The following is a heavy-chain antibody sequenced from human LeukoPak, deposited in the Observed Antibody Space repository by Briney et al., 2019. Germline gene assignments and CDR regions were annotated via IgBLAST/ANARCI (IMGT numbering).Heavy chain of an antibody. CDR1: GGSISSYY. V-gene: IGHV4-39*07. CDR2: IYYSGST. D-gene: IGHD2-8*01. Sequence: SETLSLTCTVSGGSISSYYWSWIRQPPGKGLEWIGSIYYSGSTYYNPSLKSRVTISVDTSKNQFSLKLSSVTAADTAVYYCARGRSNGWFYWGQGTLVTVSS. CDR3: ARGRSNGWFY. J-gene: IGHJ4*02.